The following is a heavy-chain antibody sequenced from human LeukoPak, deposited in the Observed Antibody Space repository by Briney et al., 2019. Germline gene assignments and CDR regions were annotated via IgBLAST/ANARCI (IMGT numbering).Heavy chain of an antibody. Sequence: GGSLRLSCAASGFTFSSYAMSWVRQAPGKGLEWVSAISGSGGSTYYADSVKGRFTISRDNSKNTLYLQMNSLRAEDTAVHYCAKDGYYDSSGFFDYWGQGTLITVSS. V-gene: IGHV3-23*01. CDR2: ISGSGGST. D-gene: IGHD3-22*01. CDR1: GFTFSSYA. J-gene: IGHJ4*02. CDR3: AKDGYYDSSGFFDY.